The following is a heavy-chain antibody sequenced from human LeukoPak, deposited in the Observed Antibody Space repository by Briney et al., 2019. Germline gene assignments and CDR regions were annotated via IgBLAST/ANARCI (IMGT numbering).Heavy chain of an antibody. Sequence: GESLKISCKGSGYSFTSYWIGWVRQMPGKGLEWMGIIYPGDSDTRYSPSFQGQATISADKSISTAYLQWSSLKASDTAMYYCARVYYDSSGYYYGYNYYYYYMDVWGKGTTVTVSS. V-gene: IGHV5-51*01. J-gene: IGHJ6*03. CDR2: IYPGDSDT. D-gene: IGHD3-22*01. CDR3: ARVYYDSSGYYYGYNYYYYYMDV. CDR1: GYSFTSYW.